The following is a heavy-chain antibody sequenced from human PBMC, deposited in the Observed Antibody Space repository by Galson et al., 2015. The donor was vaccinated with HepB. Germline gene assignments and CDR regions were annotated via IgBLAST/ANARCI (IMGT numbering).Heavy chain of an antibody. D-gene: IGHD3-22*01. Sequence: SLRLSCAASGCTFNIYSMNWVRQAPGKGLEWVSYIVSSGTTIYYADSVKGRFTISRDNAKNSLYLQMNSLRAEDTAVYYCARDLKGYYDSDNYYQGEGAEYFQHWGQGTLVTVSS. CDR1: GCTFNIYS. CDR2: IVSSGTTI. V-gene: IGHV3-48*01. CDR3: ARDLKGYYDSDNYYQGEGAEYFQH. J-gene: IGHJ1*01.